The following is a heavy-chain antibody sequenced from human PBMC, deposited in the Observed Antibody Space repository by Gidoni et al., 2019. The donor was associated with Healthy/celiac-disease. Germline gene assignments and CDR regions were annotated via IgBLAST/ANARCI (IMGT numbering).Heavy chain of an antibody. Sequence: DVQLVQSGADAKKPGEPRRISCKGSGYSLTSYWISWVRQMHGEGLEWMGRSVPSDSYTNSSPYFQGHVTISAAKSISTAYLQWSSLKASDTAMYYCARHGPSYSYGHLLDYWGQGTLVTVSS. CDR3: ARHGPSYSYGHLLDY. CDR1: GYSLTSYW. CDR2: SVPSDSYT. V-gene: IGHV5-10-1*03. J-gene: IGHJ4*02. D-gene: IGHD5-18*01.